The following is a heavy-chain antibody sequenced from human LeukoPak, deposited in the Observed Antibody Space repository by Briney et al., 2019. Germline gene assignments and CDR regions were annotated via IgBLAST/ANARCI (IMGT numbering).Heavy chain of an antibody. CDR1: GGSFSGYY. J-gene: IGHJ5*02. D-gene: IGHD3-10*01. CDR2: INHSGST. CDR3: ERGHPLLWFGEPSPLFSWFDP. Sequence: KPSETLSLTCAVYGGSFSGYYWSWIRQPPGKGLEWIGEINHSGSTNYNPSLKSRVTISVDTSKNQFSLKLSSVTAADTAVYYCERGHPLLWFGEPSPLFSWFDPWGQGTLVTVSS. V-gene: IGHV4-34*01.